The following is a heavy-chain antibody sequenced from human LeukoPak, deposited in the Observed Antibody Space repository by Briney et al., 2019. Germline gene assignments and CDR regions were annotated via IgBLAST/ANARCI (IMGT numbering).Heavy chain of an antibody. D-gene: IGHD3-3*01. CDR2: IVPIFGTA. CDR1: GGTFSSYA. CDR3: ARGRVTIFGVVTGGPLYYFDY. V-gene: IGHV1-69*13. Sequence: SVKVSCKVSGGTFSSYAISWVRQPPGHGLEWMGGIVPIFGTANYAQQFQGRVTINADESTSTAYMELSSLRSEDTAVYYCARGRVTIFGVVTGGPLYYFDYWGQGTLVTVSS. J-gene: IGHJ4*02.